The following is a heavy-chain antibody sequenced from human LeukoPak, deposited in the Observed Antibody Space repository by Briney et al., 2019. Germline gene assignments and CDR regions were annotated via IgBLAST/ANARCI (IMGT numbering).Heavy chain of an antibody. V-gene: IGHV4-38-2*02. D-gene: IGHD1-26*01. CDR2: IYHSGRT. CDR3: ARGGPWELSHRDYFDY. Sequence: PSETLSLTCTVSGYSIASGYLWGWIRPTPEKGLEWIATIYHSGRTYYNLPLKSRVTISMDTSRNQFSLKVTSVTAAETALYFCARGGPWELSHRDYFDYWGQGTLVTVSS. CDR1: GYSIASGYL. J-gene: IGHJ4*02.